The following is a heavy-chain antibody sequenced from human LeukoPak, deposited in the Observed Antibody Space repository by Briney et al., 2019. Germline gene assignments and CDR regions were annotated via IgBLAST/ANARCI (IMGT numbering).Heavy chain of an antibody. V-gene: IGHV3-66*01. CDR3: ARAYDSSGCYPEYFQH. CDR1: GFTVSSNY. D-gene: IGHD3-22*01. J-gene: IGHJ1*01. Sequence: GGSLRLSCAASGFTVSSNYMSWVRQAPGKGLEWVSIIYSIGNTYYADSVKGRFTISRDNSKNTLYLQMNSLRAEDTAVYYCARAYDSSGCYPEYFQHWGQGTLVTVSS. CDR2: IYSIGNT.